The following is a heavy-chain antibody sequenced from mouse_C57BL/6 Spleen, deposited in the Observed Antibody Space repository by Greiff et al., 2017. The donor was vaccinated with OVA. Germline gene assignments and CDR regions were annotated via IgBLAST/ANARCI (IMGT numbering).Heavy chain of an antibody. V-gene: IGHV3-6*01. CDR1: GYSITSGYY. Sequence: EVQLVESGPGLVKPSQSLSLTCSVTGYSITSGYYWNWIRQFPGNKLEWMGYISYDGSNNYNPSLKNRISITRDTSKNQFFLKLNSVTTEDTATYYCALLRRGKVGDYFDYWGQGTTLTVSS. CDR2: ISYDGSN. J-gene: IGHJ2*01. D-gene: IGHD2-4*01. CDR3: ALLRRGKVGDYFDY.